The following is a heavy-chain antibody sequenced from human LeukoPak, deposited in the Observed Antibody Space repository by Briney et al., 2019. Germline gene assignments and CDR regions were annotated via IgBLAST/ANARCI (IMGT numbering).Heavy chain of an antibody. CDR1: GYTLTELS. CDR2: FDPEDGET. CDR3: VTATPHYDFWSGYYGGSWFDP. D-gene: IGHD3-3*01. V-gene: IGHV1-24*01. Sequence: ASVKVSCKVSGYTLTELSMHWVRQAPGKGLEWMGGFDPEDGETIYAQKFQGRVTMTEDTSTDTAYMELSSLRSEDTAVYYCVTATPHYDFWSGYYGGSWFDPWGQGTLVTVSS. J-gene: IGHJ5*02.